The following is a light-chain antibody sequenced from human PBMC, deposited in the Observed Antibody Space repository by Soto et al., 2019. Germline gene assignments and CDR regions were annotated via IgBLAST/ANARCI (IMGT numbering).Light chain of an antibody. CDR3: AAWDDSLNGVV. CDR2: SNT. J-gene: IGLJ2*01. CDR1: SSNIGRHT. V-gene: IGLV1-44*01. Sequence: QSVLTQRPSASGTPGQTIAISCSGGSSNIGRHTVNWYQQLPGTAPRLLIYSNTQRPSGVPDRFSGSKSGTSASLAISGLQSEYEGDYYCAAWDDSLNGVVFGGGTKLTVL.